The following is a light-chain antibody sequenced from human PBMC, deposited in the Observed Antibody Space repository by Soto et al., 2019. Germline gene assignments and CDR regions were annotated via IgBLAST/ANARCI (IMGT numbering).Light chain of an antibody. Sequence: EIVMTQSPATLSVSPGERGTLSCRASQSVSSNLAWYQQKPGQAPRLLIYGASTRATGIPARFSGSGSGTDFTLNISSLQSEDFAVYYCQQYNDWPRTFGQGTKVEIK. CDR2: GAS. V-gene: IGKV3-15*01. CDR1: QSVSSN. J-gene: IGKJ1*01. CDR3: QQYNDWPRT.